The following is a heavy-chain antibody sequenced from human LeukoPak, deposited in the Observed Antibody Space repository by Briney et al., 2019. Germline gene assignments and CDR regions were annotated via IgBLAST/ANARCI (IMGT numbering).Heavy chain of an antibody. CDR3: TRGSDSYYYYSMDV. CDR2: IIPILRTP. J-gene: IGHJ6*03. Sequence: ASLKVSCKASGYTFSNYAINWVRQAPGQGLEWMGGIIPILRTPSYAEKFQGRVTITTDESTCTAHMELSGLRSEDTAVYYCTRGSDSYYYYSMDVWGRGTTVIVSS. V-gene: IGHV1-69*05. CDR1: GYTFSNYA.